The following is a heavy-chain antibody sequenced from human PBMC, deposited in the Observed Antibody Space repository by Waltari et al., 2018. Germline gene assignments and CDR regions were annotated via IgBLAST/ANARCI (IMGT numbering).Heavy chain of an antibody. D-gene: IGHD3-3*01. CDR3: AKDPSYYDFWSGYYPGGHFDY. Sequence: QVQLVESGGGVVQPGRSLRLSCAASGFTFSSYGMHWVRQAPGKGLEWVAVIWYDGSNKYYADSVKGRFTISRDNSKNTLYLQMNSLRAEDTAVYYCAKDPSYYDFWSGYYPGGHFDYWGQGTLVTVSS. V-gene: IGHV3-33*06. J-gene: IGHJ4*02. CDR2: IWYDGSNK. CDR1: GFTFSSYG.